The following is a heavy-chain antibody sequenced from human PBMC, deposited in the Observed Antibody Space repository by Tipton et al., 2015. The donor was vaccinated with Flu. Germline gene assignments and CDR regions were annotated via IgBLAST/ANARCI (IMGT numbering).Heavy chain of an antibody. Sequence: SLRLSCAASGFTFSSYWMSWVRQAPGKGLEWVANIKQDGSVKYYVDSVKGRFTISRDNAKNSLYLQMNSLRADNTAVYYCARQLGGGDCYWGQGNLVTVSS. CDR1: GFTFSSYW. D-gene: IGHD2-21*01. CDR3: ARQLGGGDCY. CDR2: IKQDGSVK. J-gene: IGHJ4*02. V-gene: IGHV3-7*03.